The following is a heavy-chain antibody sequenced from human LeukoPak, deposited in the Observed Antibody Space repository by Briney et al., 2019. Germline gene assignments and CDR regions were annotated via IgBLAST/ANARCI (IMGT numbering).Heavy chain of an antibody. V-gene: IGHV3-53*01. CDR1: GFIVSSKY. Sequence: PGGSLILSCAASGFIVSSKYMSWVRQAPGKGLEWLSVIHDGDGTYYADSVKARFTISRDNSKNTLYLQMNSLRAEDTAVYYCARLATSTGSYVDYWGQGTRVTVSS. CDR2: IHDGDGT. CDR3: ARLATSTGSYVDY. D-gene: IGHD1-26*01. J-gene: IGHJ4*02.